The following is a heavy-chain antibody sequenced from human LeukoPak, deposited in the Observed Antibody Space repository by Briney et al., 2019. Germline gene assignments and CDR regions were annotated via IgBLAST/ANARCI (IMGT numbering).Heavy chain of an antibody. CDR3: ARGVPYDSWSGPHYSDY. D-gene: IGHD3-3*01. Sequence: PGGSLRLSCAASGFTFSSYWMNWARQAPGKGLEWVASINHNGNVSYYVDSVKGRFTISRDSAKNSLYLQMNSLRAEDTAVYYCARGVPYDSWSGPHYSDYWGQGTLVTVSS. CDR2: INHNGNVS. V-gene: IGHV3-7*01. J-gene: IGHJ4*02. CDR1: GFTFSSYW.